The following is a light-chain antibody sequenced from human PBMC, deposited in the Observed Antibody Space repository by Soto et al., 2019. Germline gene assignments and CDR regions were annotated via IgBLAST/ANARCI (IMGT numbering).Light chain of an antibody. J-gene: IGKJ1*01. CDR1: QSIGTN. Sequence: DIQMTQSPSSLSASIGDTVTISCRASQSIGTNLNWYQQKPGKAPKLLIYAATRLQSGVPSRFSGSGSGTDFTLTISSLQTEDFATYYCQQSYSTPPTFGQGTKVDI. CDR3: QQSYSTPPT. CDR2: AAT. V-gene: IGKV1-39*01.